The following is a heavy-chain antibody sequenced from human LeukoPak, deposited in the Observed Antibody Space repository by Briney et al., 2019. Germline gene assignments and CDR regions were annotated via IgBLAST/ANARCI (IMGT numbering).Heavy chain of an antibody. CDR1: GYSFTSYW. J-gene: IGHJ4*02. Sequence: GEYLRISCKGSGYSFTSYWISWVRQMPGKGLEWMGRIDPSDSYTNYSPSFQGHVTISADKSISTAYLQWSSLKASDTAMYYCARLTDQSDIILTGNFDYWGQGTLVTVSS. CDR2: IDPSDSYT. D-gene: IGHD3-9*01. V-gene: IGHV5-10-1*01. CDR3: ARLTDQSDIILTGNFDY.